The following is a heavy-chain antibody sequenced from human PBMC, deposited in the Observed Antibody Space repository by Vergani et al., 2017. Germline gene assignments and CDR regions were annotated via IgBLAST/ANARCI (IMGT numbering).Heavy chain of an antibody. D-gene: IGHD2-2*01. CDR2: IWYDGSNK. Sequence: QVQLVESGGGVVQPGRSLRLSCAASGFTFSSYGMHWVRQAPGKGLEWVAVIWYDGSNKYYADSVKGRFTISRDNSKNTLYLQMNSLRAEDTAVYYCARDRGPSTSRTPRAKYGMDVWGQGTTVTVSS. V-gene: IGHV3-33*01. CDR1: GFTFSSYG. J-gene: IGHJ6*02. CDR3: ARDRGPSTSRTPRAKYGMDV.